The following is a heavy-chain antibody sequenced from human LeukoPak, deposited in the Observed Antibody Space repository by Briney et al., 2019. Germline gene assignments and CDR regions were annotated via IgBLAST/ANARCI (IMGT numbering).Heavy chain of an antibody. CDR3: ARGPSEYYSYGKKADWYFDL. J-gene: IGHJ2*01. CDR1: GGSISSYY. Sequence: SETLSLTCAASGGSISSYYWSWIRQPPGKGLEWISYIYDSGSTNYNPSLKSRVTISVDTSKNQCTLKLSSVTAADTAVYYCARGPSEYYSYGKKADWYFDLWGRGTLVTVSS. V-gene: IGHV4-59*01. CDR2: IYDSGST. D-gene: IGHD5-18*01.